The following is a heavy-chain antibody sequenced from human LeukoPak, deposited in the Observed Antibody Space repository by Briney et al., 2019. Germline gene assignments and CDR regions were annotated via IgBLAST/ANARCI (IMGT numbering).Heavy chain of an antibody. V-gene: IGHV4-59*01. Sequence: SETLSLTCTVSGGSISSYYWSWIRQPPGKGLEWIGYIYYSGSTNYTPSLKSRATISVDTSKNQFSLKLSSVTAADTAVYYCARDKKGGYKGDAFDIWGQGTMVTVSS. CDR1: GGSISSYY. CDR2: IYYSGST. D-gene: IGHD5-24*01. J-gene: IGHJ3*02. CDR3: ARDKKGGYKGDAFDI.